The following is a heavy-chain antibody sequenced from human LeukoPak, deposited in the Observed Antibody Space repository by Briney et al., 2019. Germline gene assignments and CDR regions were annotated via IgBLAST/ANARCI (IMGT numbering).Heavy chain of an antibody. J-gene: IGHJ4*02. V-gene: IGHV3-74*01. CDR2: INNDGSSA. Sequence: GGSLRLSCAASGFTFSSYWMHWVRQAPGKGLVWVSRINNDGSSATYADSVKGRFTISRDNAKNTLYLQMNSLRAEDTAVYYCARGTTVTTTLPFDYWGQGTLVTVSS. CDR1: GFTFSSYW. D-gene: IGHD4-17*01. CDR3: ARGTTVTTTLPFDY.